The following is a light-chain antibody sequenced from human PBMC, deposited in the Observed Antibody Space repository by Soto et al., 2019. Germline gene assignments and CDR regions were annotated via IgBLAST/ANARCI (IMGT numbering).Light chain of an antibody. CDR3: QQYDHLPRT. CDR2: DAS. CDR1: QEISNY. J-gene: IGKJ1*01. V-gene: IGKV1-33*01. Sequence: DIQMIQSPSSLSASVGDRVTITCQASQEISNYLNWYQQKPGKAPKLLIYDASNLERRVPSRFSGRGYGTDFTVTISSLQPEDFATYYCQQYDHLPRTFGRGTKVEIK.